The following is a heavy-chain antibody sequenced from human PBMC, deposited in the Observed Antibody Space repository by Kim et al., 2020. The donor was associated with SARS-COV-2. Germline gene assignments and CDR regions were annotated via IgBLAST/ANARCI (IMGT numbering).Heavy chain of an antibody. V-gene: IGHV3-30*01. CDR3: ARDRSKYVVVVAAT. Sequence: ADSVKGRFTISRDNSKNTLYLQMNSLRAEDTAVYYCARDRSKYVVVVAATWGQGTLVTVSS. J-gene: IGHJ4*02. D-gene: IGHD2-15*01.